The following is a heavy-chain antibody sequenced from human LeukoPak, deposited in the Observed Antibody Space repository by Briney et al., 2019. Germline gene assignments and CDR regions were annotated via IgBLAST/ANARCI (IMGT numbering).Heavy chain of an antibody. CDR2: IRSKANNYAT. J-gene: IGHJ4*02. CDR1: GFTFSGSV. D-gene: IGHD2-15*01. V-gene: IGHV3-73*01. CDR3: TTDSSGY. Sequence: PGGSLRLSCAASGFTFSGSVMHWVRQASGKGLEWVGRIRSKANNYATAYAASVKGRFTISRDDSKNTMYLQMNSLKTEDMAVYYCTTDSSGYWGQGILVTVSS.